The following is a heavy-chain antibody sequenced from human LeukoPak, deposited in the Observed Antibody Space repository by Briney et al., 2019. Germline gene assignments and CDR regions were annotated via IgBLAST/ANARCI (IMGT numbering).Heavy chain of an antibody. D-gene: IGHD1-7*01. CDR3: ATGTTLPGFDY. J-gene: IGHJ4*02. V-gene: IGHV3-74*01. CDR2: INNVGSST. Sequence: GGSLRLSCAASGFTFSSYWMHWVRQAPGKGLVWVSRINNVGSSTTYADSVKGRFTISRDNAKNTLYLQMNSLSAEDTAVYYCATGTTLPGFDYWGQGTLVTVSS. CDR1: GFTFSSYW.